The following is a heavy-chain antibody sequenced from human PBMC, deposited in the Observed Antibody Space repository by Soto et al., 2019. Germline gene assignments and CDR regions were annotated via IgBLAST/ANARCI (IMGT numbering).Heavy chain of an antibody. J-gene: IGHJ6*02. Sequence: AGGSLRLSCAASGFIFGDYAMTWVRQAPGKWLEWVSGISGSGESIYYADSVEGRFTISRDNSKNTLYLQMNSLRGEDTAVYYCARDRHGSDWYTYYFYTLAVWGQGTTVTVSS. CDR1: GFIFGDYA. CDR3: ARDRHGSDWYTYYFYTLAV. D-gene: IGHD6-13*01. CDR2: ISGSGESI. V-gene: IGHV3-23*01.